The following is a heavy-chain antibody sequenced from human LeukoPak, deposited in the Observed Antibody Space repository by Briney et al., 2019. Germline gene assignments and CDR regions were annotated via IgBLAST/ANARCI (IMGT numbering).Heavy chain of an antibody. J-gene: IGHJ4*02. CDR2: TYYSGST. D-gene: IGHD3-9*01. Sequence: SETLSLACTVSGASVSSYEYYWGWLRQPPGKGLEWIGNTYYSGSTYYHPSLKSRLTMSVDTSKNQFSLKMSSVTAADTAVYYCARLSKGRYFDYIFDHWGQGALVTVSS. CDR1: GASVSSYEYY. CDR3: ARLSKGRYFDYIFDH. V-gene: IGHV4-39*01.